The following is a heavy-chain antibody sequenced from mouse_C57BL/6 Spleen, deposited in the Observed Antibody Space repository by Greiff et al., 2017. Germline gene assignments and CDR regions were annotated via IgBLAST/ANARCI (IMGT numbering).Heavy chain of an antibody. V-gene: IGHV1-55*01. D-gene: IGHD1-3*01. CDR1: GYTFTSYW. J-gene: IGHJ4*01. CDR2: INPGSGST. CDR3: ERSGEGGYALDY. Sequence: QVQLQQPGAELVKPGASVKMSCKASGYTFTSYWMPWVKQRPGQGLEWIGDINPGSGSTNYNEKFKSKATLTVDTSSSTAYMQLSSLQSEDSAVYYVERSGEGGYALDYWGQGTSVTVSS.